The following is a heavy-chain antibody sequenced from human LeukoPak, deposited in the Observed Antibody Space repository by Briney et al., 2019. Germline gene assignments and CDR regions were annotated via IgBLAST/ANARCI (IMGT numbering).Heavy chain of an antibody. J-gene: IGHJ6*02. V-gene: IGHV4-39*07. CDR1: GASVRSGTYY. Sequence: SETLSLTCTVSGASVRSGTYYWGWIRQPPGKGLEFIVSIFYSGSTYYNPSLKSRVTISIDTSKNQFSLKLSSVTAADTAVYYCARGKTGYSSSRRHPTYYYGMDVWGQGTTVTVSS. CDR2: IFYSGST. CDR3: ARGKTGYSSSRRHPTYYYGMDV. D-gene: IGHD6-13*01.